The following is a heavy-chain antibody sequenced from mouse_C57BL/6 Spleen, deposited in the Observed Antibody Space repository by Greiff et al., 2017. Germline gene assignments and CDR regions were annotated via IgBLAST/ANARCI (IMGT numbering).Heavy chain of an antibody. CDR2: IRNKANNHAT. Sequence: EVKVEESGGGLVQPGGSMKLSCAASGFTFSNAWMDWVRQSPEKGLEWVAEIRNKANNHATYYAESVKGRFTISRDDSKSSVYLQMNSLRAEDTGIYYCTRDYDVGLYWYFDVWGTGTTVTVSS. D-gene: IGHD2-4*01. V-gene: IGHV6-6*01. CDR3: TRDYDVGLYWYFDV. CDR1: GFTFSNAW. J-gene: IGHJ1*03.